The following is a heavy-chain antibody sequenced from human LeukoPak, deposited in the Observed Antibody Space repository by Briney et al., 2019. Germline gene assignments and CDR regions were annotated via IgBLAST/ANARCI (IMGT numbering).Heavy chain of an antibody. CDR3: ARHNDVPAAIFGAFDI. D-gene: IGHD2-2*02. V-gene: IGHV1-8*01. CDR1: GYTFTNYD. J-gene: IGHJ3*02. CDR2: RNPNSGRT. Sequence: ASVKVSCKASGYTFTNYDINWVRQATGQGLEWMGWRNPNSGRTGFAQKFQGRVTITADKSTSTAYMELSSLRSEDTAVYYCARHNDVPAAIFGAFDIWGQGTMVTVSS.